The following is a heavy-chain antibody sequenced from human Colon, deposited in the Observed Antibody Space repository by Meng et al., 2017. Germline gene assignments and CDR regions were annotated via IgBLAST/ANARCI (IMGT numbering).Heavy chain of an antibody. CDR1: GGSVSSPSYY. CDR2: VYYTGSA. J-gene: IGHJ4*02. Sequence: QVRSQGSGPSRVRPSETLSLTCTLSGGSVSSPSYYWSWTRQTQGKGLEWIGYVYYTGSANYNPSLKSRVTISVDTSKNHFSLNLTSVTAADTAVYYCARGRGSYSSIDFWGQGTLVTVSS. D-gene: IGHD1-26*01. V-gene: IGHV4-61*03. CDR3: ARGRGSYSSIDF.